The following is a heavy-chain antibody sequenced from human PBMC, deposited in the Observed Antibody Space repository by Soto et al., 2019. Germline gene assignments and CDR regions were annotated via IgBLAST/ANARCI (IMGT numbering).Heavy chain of an antibody. CDR2: IKSKTYGGTT. V-gene: IGHV3-15*01. J-gene: IGHJ4*02. CDR3: TIRLRGFDY. CDR1: GFTFSNAW. D-gene: IGHD3-16*01. Sequence: EVQLVESGGGLVKPGGSLRLSCAASGFTFSNAWMSWVRQAPGKGLEWVGRIKSKTYGGTTDYAAPVKGRFTISRNDSKNTLYLQMNSLKTEDTAVYYCTIRLRGFDYWGQGTLVTVSS.